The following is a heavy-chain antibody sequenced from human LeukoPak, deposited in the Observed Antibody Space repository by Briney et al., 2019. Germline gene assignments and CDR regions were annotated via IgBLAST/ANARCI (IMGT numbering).Heavy chain of an antibody. Sequence: QPGGSLRLSFAASGFTFSSYAMSWVRQAPGKGLEGVSAISGSGGSTYYADSVKGRFTSSRDNSKNTLYLQMNSLRAEDTAVYSCAKDLYYDSSGYQGFPFDWGQGTLVTVSS. D-gene: IGHD3-22*01. J-gene: IGHJ4*02. CDR2: ISGSGGST. V-gene: IGHV3-23*01. CDR1: GFTFSSYA. CDR3: AKDLYYDSSGYQGFPFD.